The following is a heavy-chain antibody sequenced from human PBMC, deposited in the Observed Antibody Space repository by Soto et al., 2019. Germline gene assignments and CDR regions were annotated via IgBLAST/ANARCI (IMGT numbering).Heavy chain of an antibody. V-gene: IGHV1-69*01. D-gene: IGHD2-2*02. J-gene: IGHJ6*02. CDR2: IIPIFGTA. CDR1: GGTFSSYA. CDR3: ARGSSDIVVVPAAILSGVYYYYGMDV. Sequence: QVQLVQSGAEVKKSGSSVKVSCKASGGTFSSYAISWVRQAPGQGLEWMGGIIPIFGTANYAQKFQGRVTITADESTSTAYMELSSLRSEDTAVYYCARGSSDIVVVPAAILSGVYYYYGMDVWGQGTTVTVSS.